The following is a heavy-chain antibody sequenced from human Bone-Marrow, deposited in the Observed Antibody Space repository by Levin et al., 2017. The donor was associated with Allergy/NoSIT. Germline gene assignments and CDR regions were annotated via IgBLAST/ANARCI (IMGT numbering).Heavy chain of an antibody. CDR1: GGSISTYY. CDR3: ARHEVQHSAGLDH. V-gene: IGHV4-59*08. Sequence: SQTLSLTCTVSGGSISTYYWSWIRQAPGKGLEWIGYITYSGYTYYNPSLQSRVTMSVDTSKNQFSLKVRFATAADTAVYYCARHEVQHSAGLDHWGHGTLVTVSA. J-gene: IGHJ1*01. CDR2: ITYSGYT. D-gene: IGHD2-21*01.